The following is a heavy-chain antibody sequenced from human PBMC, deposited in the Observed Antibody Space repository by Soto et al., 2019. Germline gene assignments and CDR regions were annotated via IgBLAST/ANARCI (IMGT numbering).Heavy chain of an antibody. V-gene: IGHV1-8*01. CDR1: EYTFTSYD. CDR2: MNPNSGNT. D-gene: IGHD3-22*01. J-gene: IGHJ3*02. Sequence: QVQLVQSGAEVKKPGASVKVSCKASEYTFTSYDINWVRQATGQGLEWMGWMNPNSGNTGYAQKFQGRVTMTRNTSISTGYMELSSLRSEDTAVDYCAGKHYDSTGYAFDIWGQGTMVTVSS. CDR3: AGKHYDSTGYAFDI.